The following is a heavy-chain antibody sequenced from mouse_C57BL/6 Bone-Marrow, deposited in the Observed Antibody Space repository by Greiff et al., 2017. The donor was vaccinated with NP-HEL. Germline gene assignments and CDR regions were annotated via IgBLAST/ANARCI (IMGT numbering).Heavy chain of an antibody. J-gene: IGHJ3*01. Sequence: QVQLQQSGAELVRPGASVKLSCKASGYTFTDYYINWVKQRPGQGLEWIARIYPGSGNTYYNEKFKGKATLTAEKSSSTAYMQHSSLTSEDSAVYFCARAQIYGPFAYWGQGTLVTVSA. CDR3: ARAQIYGPFAY. D-gene: IGHD1-1*02. CDR2: IYPGSGNT. CDR1: GYTFTDYY. V-gene: IGHV1-76*01.